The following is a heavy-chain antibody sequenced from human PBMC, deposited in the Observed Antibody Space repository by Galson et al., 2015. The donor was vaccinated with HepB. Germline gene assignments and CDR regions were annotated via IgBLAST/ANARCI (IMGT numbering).Heavy chain of an antibody. V-gene: IGHV3-11*06. CDR3: ARVADADYGDHTHFDS. CDR2: ISASTIYT. CDR1: GFTFSDYC. J-gene: IGHJ4*02. Sequence: SLRLSCAASGFTFSDYCMSWIRQAPGKGLEWLSYISASTIYTNYADSVEGRLTVSRDSAKNSLNMQLNRLRAEDTAEYYCARVADADYGDHTHFDSWGQGTLVTVSS. D-gene: IGHD4-17*01.